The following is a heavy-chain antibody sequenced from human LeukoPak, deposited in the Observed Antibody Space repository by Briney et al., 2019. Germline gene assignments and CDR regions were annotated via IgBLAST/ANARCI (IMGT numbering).Heavy chain of an antibody. V-gene: IGHV1-69*04. CDR3: ARGGWYNAFDI. Sequence: SVKVSCKVSGGTFSSYAISWVRQAPGQGLEWMGRIIPILGIANYAQKFQGRVTITADKSTSTAYMELSSLRSEDTAVYYCARGGWYNAFDIWGQGTMVTVSS. D-gene: IGHD6-19*01. CDR2: IIPILGIA. CDR1: GGTFSSYA. J-gene: IGHJ3*02.